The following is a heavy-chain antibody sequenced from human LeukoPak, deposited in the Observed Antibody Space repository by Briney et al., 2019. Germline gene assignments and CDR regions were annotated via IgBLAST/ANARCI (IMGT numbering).Heavy chain of an antibody. Sequence: GGSLRLSCAASGFTFNPYSMNWVRQAPGKGLEWVSVIYSGGNTYYADSVKGRFTISRDNSKNTLYLQMNSLSAEDTAVYYCALNRGYWGQGTLVTVSS. V-gene: IGHV3-53*01. J-gene: IGHJ4*02. CDR2: IYSGGNT. CDR1: GFTFNPYS. CDR3: ALNRGY.